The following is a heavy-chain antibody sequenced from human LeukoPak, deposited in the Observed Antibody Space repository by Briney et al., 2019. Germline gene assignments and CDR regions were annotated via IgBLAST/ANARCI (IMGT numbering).Heavy chain of an antibody. CDR2: IWYDGSNK. V-gene: IGHV3-33*01. J-gene: IGHJ4*02. Sequence: PGGSLRLSCAASGFTFSSYGMHWVRQAPGKGLEWVAVIWYDGSNKYYADSVKGRFTISRDNSKNTLYLQMNSLRAEDTAVYFCARGKNVLDFWGQGTLVTVSS. CDR3: ARGKNVLDF. D-gene: IGHD2/OR15-2a*01. CDR1: GFTFSSYG.